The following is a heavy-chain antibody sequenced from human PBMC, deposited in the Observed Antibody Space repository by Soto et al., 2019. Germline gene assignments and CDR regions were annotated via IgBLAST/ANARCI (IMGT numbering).Heavy chain of an antibody. Sequence: GGSLRLSCAASGFTFSSYSMNWVRQAPGKGLEWVSYISSSSSTIYYADSVKGRFTISRDNAKNSLYLQMNSLRAEDTAVYYCARVYYDSSGPLKYWGQGTLVTVSS. CDR1: GFTFSSYS. CDR3: ARVYYDSSGPLKY. CDR2: ISSSSSTI. V-gene: IGHV3-48*04. J-gene: IGHJ4*02. D-gene: IGHD3-22*01.